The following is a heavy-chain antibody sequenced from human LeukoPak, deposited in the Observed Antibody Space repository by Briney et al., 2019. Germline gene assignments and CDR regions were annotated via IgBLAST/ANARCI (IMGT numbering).Heavy chain of an antibody. CDR2: ISAYNGNT. J-gene: IGHJ4*02. Sequence: GASVKVSCKASGYTFTSYGISWVRQAPGQGLEWMGWISAYNGNTNYAQKLQGRVTMTTDTSTSTAYMELRSLRSDDTAVYYCARASILTGYNYRPGDNWGQGTLVTVSS. D-gene: IGHD3-9*01. CDR3: ARASILTGYNYRPGDN. V-gene: IGHV1-18*01. CDR1: GYTFTSYG.